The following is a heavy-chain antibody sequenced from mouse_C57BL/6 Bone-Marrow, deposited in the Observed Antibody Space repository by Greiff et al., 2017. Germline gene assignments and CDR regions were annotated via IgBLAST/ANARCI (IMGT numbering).Heavy chain of an antibody. CDR1: GYTFTSYW. Sequence: QVQLQQPGAELVMPGASVKLSCKASGYTFTSYWMRWVKQRPGQGLEWIGEIDPSDSYTNYNQKFKGKSTLTVDKSSSTAYMQLSSLTSEDSAVYYCARGAYYSNYRFAYWGQGTLVTVSA. D-gene: IGHD2-5*01. J-gene: IGHJ3*01. V-gene: IGHV1-69*01. CDR2: IDPSDSYT. CDR3: ARGAYYSNYRFAY.